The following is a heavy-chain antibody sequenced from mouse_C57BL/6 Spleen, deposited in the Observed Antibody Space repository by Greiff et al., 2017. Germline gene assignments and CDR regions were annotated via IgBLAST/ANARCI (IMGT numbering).Heavy chain of an antibody. Sequence: QVQLQQPGAELVRPGSSVKLSCKASGYTFTSYWMHWVKQRPIQGLEWIGNIDPSDSETHYNQKFKDKATLTVDKSSSTAYMQLSILTSEDSAVYYGARSGITTTGFDYWGQGTTLTVSS. J-gene: IGHJ2*01. D-gene: IGHD1-1*01. CDR2: IDPSDSET. CDR1: GYTFTSYW. CDR3: ARSGITTTGFDY. V-gene: IGHV1-52*01.